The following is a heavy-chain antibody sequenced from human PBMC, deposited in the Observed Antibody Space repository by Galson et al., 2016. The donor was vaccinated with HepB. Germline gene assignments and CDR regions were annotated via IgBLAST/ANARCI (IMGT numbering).Heavy chain of an antibody. V-gene: IGHV1-69*13. D-gene: IGHD3-22*01. CDR1: GGTFASYA. J-gene: IGHJ3*02. CDR2: IIPVSGTA. Sequence: SVKVSCKASGGTFASYAISWVRQAPGQGLEWMGGIIPVSGTANYAQKFQGRVTITADESTSTAYMELSSLRSEDTAVYYCASPYFYDTSGYRPAGDAFDIWGQGTMVTVSS. CDR3: ASPYFYDTSGYRPAGDAFDI.